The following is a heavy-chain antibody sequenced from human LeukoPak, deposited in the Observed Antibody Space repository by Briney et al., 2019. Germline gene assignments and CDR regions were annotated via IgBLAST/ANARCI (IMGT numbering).Heavy chain of an antibody. CDR1: GFTFSSYA. Sequence: PGGSLRLSCAASGFTFSSYAMSWVRQAPGKGLEWVSAISGSGGSTYYADSVKGRFTISRDNSKNTLYLQMNSLRAEDTAVYYCAKDPYYYDSSGYYRADYWGQGTLVTVSS. CDR2: ISGSGGST. D-gene: IGHD3-22*01. CDR3: AKDPYYYDSSGYYRADY. J-gene: IGHJ4*02. V-gene: IGHV3-23*01.